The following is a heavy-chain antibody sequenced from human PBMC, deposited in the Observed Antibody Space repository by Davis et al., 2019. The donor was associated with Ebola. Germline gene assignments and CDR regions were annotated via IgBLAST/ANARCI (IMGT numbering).Heavy chain of an antibody. J-gene: IGHJ4*02. D-gene: IGHD2-15*01. CDR1: GFSFSNYA. V-gene: IGHV3-13*01. Sequence: GGSLRLSCAPSGFSFSNYAMSWARQAPGKGLEWVSAIGTAGDTYYPGSVKGRFTISRQNAKNSLYLQMNSLRAGDTAVYYCAKSHCSGGSCPYYFDFWGQGTQVTVSS. CDR3: AKSHCSGGSCPYYFDF. CDR2: IGTAGDT.